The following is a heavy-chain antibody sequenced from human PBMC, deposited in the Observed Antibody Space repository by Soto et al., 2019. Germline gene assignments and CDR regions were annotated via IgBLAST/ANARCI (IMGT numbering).Heavy chain of an antibody. Sequence: QVQLVQSGAEVKKPGASVKVSCKASGYTFTSYDINWVRQATGQGLEWMGWMNPNSGNTGYAQKFQGRVTMTRNTCISTAYMELSSRRSEDTAVYYCARETRVIFTPYYYYYMDVWGKGTTVTVSS. D-gene: IGHD2-15*01. V-gene: IGHV1-8*01. CDR2: MNPNSGNT. CDR3: ARETRVIFTPYYYYYMDV. CDR1: GYTFTSYD. J-gene: IGHJ6*03.